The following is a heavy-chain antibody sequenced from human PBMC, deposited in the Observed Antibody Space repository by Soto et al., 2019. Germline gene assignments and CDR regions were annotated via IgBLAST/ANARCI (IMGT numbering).Heavy chain of an antibody. CDR3: AGHVPTGGRSRFFDY. V-gene: IGHV4-59*08. CDR2: IYNSGST. CDR1: GGSISSYY. D-gene: IGHD3-3*01. J-gene: IGHJ4*02. Sequence: SETLSLTCTVSGGSISSYYWSWIRQPPGKGLEWIGYIYNSGSTNYNPSLKSRVTRSVDTSKNQFSLTLCSVTAADMVVYYCAGHVPTGGRSRFFDYWGQGTLVTVSS.